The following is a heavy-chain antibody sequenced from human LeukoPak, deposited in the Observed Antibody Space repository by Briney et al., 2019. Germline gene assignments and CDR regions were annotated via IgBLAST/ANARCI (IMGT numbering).Heavy chain of an antibody. CDR1: GGSISSGAYY. J-gene: IGHJ4*02. D-gene: IGHD3-9*01. V-gene: IGHV4-31*03. Sequence: PSETLSLTCTVSGGSISSGAYYWSWIRQHPGKGLEWIGYIYYSGTTYYNPSLKSRVTISVDRSKNQFSLKLSSVTAADTAVYYCARGEYFDWLAYFDYWGQGTLVTVSS. CDR2: IYYSGTT. CDR3: ARGEYFDWLAYFDY.